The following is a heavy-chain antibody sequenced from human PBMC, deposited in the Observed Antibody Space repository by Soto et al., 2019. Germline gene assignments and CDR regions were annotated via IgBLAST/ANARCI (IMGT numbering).Heavy chain of an antibody. J-gene: IGHJ4*02. Sequence: QVQLQESGPGLVKPSGTLSLTCAVSGVSIGSHDWWTWVRQPPVKGLEWIGESHQSGNTNYNSSLESRVTISLDKSNNHFSLQLSSVTVADTAVYYCATRDTGRVYWGQGTLVTVSS. CDR2: SHQSGNT. D-gene: IGHD5-18*01. V-gene: IGHV4-4*02. CDR3: ATRDTGRVY. CDR1: GVSIGSHDW.